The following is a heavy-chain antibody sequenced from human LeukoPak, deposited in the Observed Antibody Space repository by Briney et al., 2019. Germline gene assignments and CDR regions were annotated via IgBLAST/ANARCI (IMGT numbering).Heavy chain of an antibody. V-gene: IGHV4-59*08. CDR3: ARLVSSSDAFDI. Sequence: PSETLSLTCTVSGGSISSYYWSWIRQPPGKGLEWIGYIYYSGSTNYNPSLKSRVTISLDTSKNQFSLKLSSATAADTAVYYCARLVSSSDAFDIWGQGTMVTVSS. CDR1: GGSISSYY. J-gene: IGHJ3*02. D-gene: IGHD2-15*01. CDR2: IYYSGST.